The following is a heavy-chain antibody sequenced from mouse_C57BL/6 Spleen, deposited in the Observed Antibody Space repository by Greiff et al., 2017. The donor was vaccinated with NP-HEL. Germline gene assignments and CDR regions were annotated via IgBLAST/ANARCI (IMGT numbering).Heavy chain of an antibody. V-gene: IGHV1-64*01. J-gene: IGHJ4*01. CDR3: ARSLTGGRAMDY. CDR2: IHPNSGST. CDR1: GYTFTSYW. Sequence: QVQLQQPGAELVKPGASVKLSCKASGYTFTSYWMHWVKQRPGQGLEWIGMIHPNSGSTNYNEKFKSKATLTVDKSSSTAYMQLSSLTSEDSAVYYCARSLTGGRAMDYWGQGTSVTVSS. D-gene: IGHD4-1*01.